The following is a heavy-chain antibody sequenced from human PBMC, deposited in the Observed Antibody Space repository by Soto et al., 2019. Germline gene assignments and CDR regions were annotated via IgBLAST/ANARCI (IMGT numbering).Heavy chain of an antibody. CDR1: GFTFSGSA. J-gene: IGHJ4*02. D-gene: IGHD6-6*01. Sequence: EVQLVESGGGLVQPGGSLKLSCAASGFTFSGSAMHWVRQASGKGLEWVGRIRSKANSYATAYAASVKGRFTIYRDDSKNTAYLQMNSRKTEDTAVYYCTGEIAARPNSYWGQGTLVTVSS. V-gene: IGHV3-73*01. CDR3: TGEIAARPNSY. CDR2: IRSKANSYAT.